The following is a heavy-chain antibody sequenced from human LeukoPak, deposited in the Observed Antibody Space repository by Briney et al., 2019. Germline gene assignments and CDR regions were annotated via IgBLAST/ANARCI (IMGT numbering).Heavy chain of an antibody. J-gene: IGHJ6*03. V-gene: IGHV1-8*03. CDR2: MNPNSGNT. CDR3: ARGDAFYYYYYYYMDV. CDR1: GYTFTSYD. Sequence: ASVKVSCKASGYTFTSYDINWVRQATGQGLGWMGWMNPNSGNTGYAQKFQGRVTITRNTSISTAYMELSSLRSEDTAVYYCARGDAFYYYYYYYMDVWGKGTTVTVSS.